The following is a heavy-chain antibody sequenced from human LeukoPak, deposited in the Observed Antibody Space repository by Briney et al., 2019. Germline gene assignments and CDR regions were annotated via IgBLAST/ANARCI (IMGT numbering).Heavy chain of an antibody. Sequence: ASVKVSCKASGYTFTSYGISWVRQAPGQGLEWMGWISAYNGNTNYAQKLQGRVTMTTDTSTSTAYMELRSLRSDDTAVYYCARDRRQLVRYYYYYYMDVWGKGTTVTVSS. CDR1: GYTFTSYG. J-gene: IGHJ6*03. D-gene: IGHD6-6*01. CDR3: ARDRRQLVRYYYYYYMDV. V-gene: IGHV1-18*01. CDR2: ISAYNGNT.